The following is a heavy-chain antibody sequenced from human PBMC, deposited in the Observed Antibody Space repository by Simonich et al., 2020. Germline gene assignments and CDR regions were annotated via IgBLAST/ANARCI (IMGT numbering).Heavy chain of an antibody. CDR1: GFTFSSYS. CDR2: SSSSSSYI. Sequence: EVQLVESGGGLVKPGGSLRLSCAASGFTFSSYSMNWVRQAPGKGREWVSSSSSSSSYIYYADSVKGRFTISRDNAKNSLYLQMNSLRAEDTAVYYCAREQARGGAFDIWGQGTRVTVSS. CDR3: AREQARGGAFDI. V-gene: IGHV3-21*01. D-gene: IGHD3-16*01. J-gene: IGHJ3*02.